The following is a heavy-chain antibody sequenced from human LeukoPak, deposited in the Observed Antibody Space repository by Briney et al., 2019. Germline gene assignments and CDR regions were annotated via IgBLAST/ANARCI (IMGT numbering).Heavy chain of an antibody. CDR2: INPNSGGT. CDR1: GYTFTGYY. CDR3: ARGGSFTMVRGVMWSFDY. Sequence: ASVKVSCKASGYTFTGYYMHWVRQAPGQGLEWMGWINPNSGGTNYAQKFQGRVTMTRDTSISTAYMELSRLRSDDTAVYYCARGGSFTMVRGVMWSFDYWGQGTLVTVSS. J-gene: IGHJ4*02. D-gene: IGHD3-10*01. V-gene: IGHV1-2*02.